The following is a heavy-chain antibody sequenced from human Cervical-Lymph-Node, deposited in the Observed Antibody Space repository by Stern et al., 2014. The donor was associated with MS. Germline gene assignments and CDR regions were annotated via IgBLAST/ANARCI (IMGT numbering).Heavy chain of an antibody. Sequence: EVQLGESGPEVQRPGESLKISCQSSGYTFTSYWIGRGRQMPGQGREWIAIVFPGGSDIRYSPSFQGQVTIPADKSSSTAYLQWNNLKASDTAIYYCARQRYFDYWGQGTLVTVSS. CDR2: VFPGGSDI. J-gene: IGHJ4*02. CDR1: GYTFTSYW. V-gene: IGHV5-51*01. CDR3: ARQRYFDY.